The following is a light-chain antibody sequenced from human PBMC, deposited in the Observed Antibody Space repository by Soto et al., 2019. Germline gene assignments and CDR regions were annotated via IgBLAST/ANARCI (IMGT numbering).Light chain of an antibody. J-gene: IGKJ4*01. CDR3: RQRYNWPLT. CDR1: QSIGNS. Sequence: TVLTQSPATLSLSPGERATLSCKDSQSIGNSLGWFQQKPGQAPRLLIDDAFNRATGIPARFTGSGSGSDFTLTISSLEPEDFGVYYCRQRYNWPLTFGGGTKVEIK. CDR2: DAF. V-gene: IGKV3-11*01.